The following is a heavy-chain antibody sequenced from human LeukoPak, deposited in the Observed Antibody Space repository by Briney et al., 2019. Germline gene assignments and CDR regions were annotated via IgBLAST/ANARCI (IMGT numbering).Heavy chain of an antibody. V-gene: IGHV3-11*01. D-gene: IGHD6-13*01. CDR1: EFAFSDYY. Sequence: GGSLRLSCAASEFAFSDYYMSWIRQAPGEGLEWVSYISYSGDTIYCADSVKGRFTVSRDNAKNSLYLQMNSLRAEDTAVSYCARLGIITAAGSNDYWGQEPWSPSPQ. CDR2: ISYSGDTI. CDR3: ARLGIITAAGSNDY. J-gene: IGHJ4*01.